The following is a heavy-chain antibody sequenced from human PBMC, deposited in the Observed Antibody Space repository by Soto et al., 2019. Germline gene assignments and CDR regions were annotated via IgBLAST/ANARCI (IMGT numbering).Heavy chain of an antibody. CDR1: GGTFSSYA. J-gene: IGHJ4*02. CDR2: IIPIFGTA. Sequence: SVKVSCKASGGTFSSYAISWVRQAPGQGLEWMGGIIPIFGTANYAQKFQGRVTITADESTSTAYMELSSLRSEDTAVYYCARTPDYYYDSSAYPYYFDYWGQGTLVTVSS. D-gene: IGHD3-22*01. V-gene: IGHV1-69*13. CDR3: ARTPDYYYDSSAYPYYFDY.